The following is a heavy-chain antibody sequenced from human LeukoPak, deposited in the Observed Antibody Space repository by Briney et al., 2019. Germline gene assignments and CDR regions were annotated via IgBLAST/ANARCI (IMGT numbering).Heavy chain of an antibody. CDR2: ISGSGGST. V-gene: IGHV3-23*01. CDR1: GFTFSSYA. J-gene: IGHJ4*02. D-gene: IGHD6-13*01. CDR3: AAFPRGSSWIRGDY. Sequence: GGSLRLSCAASGFTFSSYAMSWVRQAPGKGLEWVSAISGSGGSTYYADSVKGRFTISRDNSKNTLYLQMNSLRAEDTAVYYCAAFPRGSSWIRGDYWGQGTLVTVSS.